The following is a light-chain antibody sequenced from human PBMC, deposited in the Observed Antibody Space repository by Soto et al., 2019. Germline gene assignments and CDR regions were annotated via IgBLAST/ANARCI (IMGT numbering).Light chain of an antibody. CDR2: AAS. Sequence: DIQITHSPSSLSASVVDRVTITFLASQSISSYLNWYQQKPGKAPKLLIYAASSLQSGVPSRFSGSGSGTEFTLTISSLQPDDFATYYCQNYNSYSEEFGQGTKVDIK. CDR3: QNYNSYSEE. CDR1: QSISSY. V-gene: IGKV1-39*01. J-gene: IGKJ1*01.